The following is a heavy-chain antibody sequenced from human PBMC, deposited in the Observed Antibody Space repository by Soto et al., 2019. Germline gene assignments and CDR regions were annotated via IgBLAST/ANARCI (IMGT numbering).Heavy chain of an antibody. V-gene: IGHV3-23*01. CDR3: AKDPPTTGTTFDY. Sequence: GGSLRLSCAASGFTFSSFAMSWVRQAPGKGLEWVSTINKSGGSTYYADSVKGRFTISRDNSKNMLFLQINGLRAEDTAVYYCAKDPPTTGTTFDYWGRGTLVTV. J-gene: IGHJ4*02. D-gene: IGHD1-1*01. CDR1: GFTFSSFA. CDR2: INKSGGST.